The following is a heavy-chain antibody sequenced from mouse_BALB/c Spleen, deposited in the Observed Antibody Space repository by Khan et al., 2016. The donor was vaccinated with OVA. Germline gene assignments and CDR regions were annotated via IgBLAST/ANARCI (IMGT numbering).Heavy chain of an antibody. CDR1: GYTFTDYA. J-gene: IGHJ3*01. CDR2: ISTYYDDA. CDR3: ARGGRFAY. D-gene: IGHD1-1*02. V-gene: IGHV1S137*01. Sequence: QVQLQQSGAELVRPGVSVKISCKGSGYTFTDYAMHWVKQSHAKSLEWIGVISTYYDDADYNKRFQGKASMTVDRSSSTAYLELAILTSEDSSIYDCARGGRFAYWGQGTLVTVSA.